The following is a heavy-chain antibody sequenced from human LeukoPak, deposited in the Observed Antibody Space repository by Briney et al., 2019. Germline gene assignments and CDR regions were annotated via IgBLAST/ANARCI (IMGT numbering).Heavy chain of an antibody. D-gene: IGHD6-25*01. V-gene: IGHV5-51*01. CDR2: IYPGDSVT. CDR3: ARVIAAAMGAFDI. CDR1: GYSFTSYW. J-gene: IGHJ3*02. Sequence: EESLKISCKGSGYSFTSYWIGWVRQMPGKGLEWMGIIYPGDSVTRYSSSFQGQVTISADKSISTAYLQWSSLKASDTAMYYCARVIAAAMGAFDIWGQGTMVTVSS.